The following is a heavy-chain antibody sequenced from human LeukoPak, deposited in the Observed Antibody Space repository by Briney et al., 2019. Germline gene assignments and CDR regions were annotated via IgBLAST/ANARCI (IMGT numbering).Heavy chain of an antibody. V-gene: IGHV3-21*01. CDR2: ISTRSTYI. Sequence: PGGSLRLSCAASGFTFSSYSMNWVRQAPGKGLEWISSISTRSTYIYYADSVKGRFTISRDNVKNSLDLQMNSLRAEDTAIYYCARDRSFGAEPADLWGQGTLVIVSS. J-gene: IGHJ5*02. D-gene: IGHD3-10*01. CDR3: ARDRSFGAEPADL. CDR1: GFTFSSYS.